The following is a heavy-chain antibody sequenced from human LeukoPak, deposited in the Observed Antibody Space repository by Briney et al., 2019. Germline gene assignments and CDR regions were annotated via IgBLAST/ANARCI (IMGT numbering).Heavy chain of an antibody. V-gene: IGHV4-34*01. J-gene: IGHJ4*02. D-gene: IGHD3-9*01. CDR3: ARGVSHRNFDWLFY. CDR1: GGSFRGYY. CDR2: INDSGST. Sequence: SETLSLTCAVYGGSFRGYYWSWIRQPPGKGLEWIGGINDSGSTHYNTSLNSRVTISVDTSKNQVYLKLSSVTAADTAIYYCARGVSHRNFDWLFYWGQGTLVTVSS.